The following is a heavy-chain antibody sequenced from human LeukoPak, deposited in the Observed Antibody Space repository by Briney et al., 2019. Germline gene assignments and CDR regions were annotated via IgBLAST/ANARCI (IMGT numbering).Heavy chain of an antibody. V-gene: IGHV1-2*02. CDR3: ARDGYSFGPDIDY. CDR1: GYTFTGYY. CDR2: INPNSGGT. J-gene: IGHJ4*02. D-gene: IGHD5-18*01. Sequence: ASVKVSCKASGYTFTGYYMHWVRQAPGQGLEWMGWINPNSGGTNYAQKFQGRVTMTRDTSISTAYMELSRLRSDDTAVYYCARDGYSFGPDIDYWGQGTLVTVSS.